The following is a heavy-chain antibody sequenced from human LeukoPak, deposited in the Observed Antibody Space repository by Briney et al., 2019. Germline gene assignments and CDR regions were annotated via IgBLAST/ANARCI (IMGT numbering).Heavy chain of an antibody. J-gene: IGHJ6*02. CDR3: ASNYYDSSFAHYYYYGMDV. D-gene: IGHD3-22*01. V-gene: IGHV1-69*04. CDR1: GGTFSSYA. CDR2: IIPILGIA. Sequence: SVKVSCKASGGTFSSYAISWVRQAPGQGLEWTGRIIPILGIADYAQKFQGRVTITADKSTSTAYMELSSLRSEDTAVYYCASNYYDSSFAHYYYYGMDVWGQGTTVTVSS.